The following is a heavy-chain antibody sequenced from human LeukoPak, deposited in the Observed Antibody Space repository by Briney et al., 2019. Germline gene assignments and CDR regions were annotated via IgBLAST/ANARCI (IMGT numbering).Heavy chain of an antibody. Sequence: GGSLRLSCAASGFTFSSYWMSWVRQAPGKGLEWVANIKQDGGEKYYVDSVKGRFTISRDNAKNTLYLQMNSLRAEDTAVYYCAREDYGDYRGLDYWGQGTLVTVSS. D-gene: IGHD4-17*01. CDR3: AREDYGDYRGLDY. CDR1: GFTFSSYW. V-gene: IGHV3-7*01. J-gene: IGHJ4*02. CDR2: IKQDGGEK.